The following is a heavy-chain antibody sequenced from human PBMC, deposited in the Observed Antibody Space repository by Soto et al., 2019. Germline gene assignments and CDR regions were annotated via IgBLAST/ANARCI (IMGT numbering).Heavy chain of an antibody. V-gene: IGHV1-18*01. Sequence: GASVKVSFKASGYTFTSYGFNWVRQAPGQGLEWMGCIYPYNGHTNYAQKLQGRITMTTDTSTSTAYMQLRSLRSDDTAVYYCARDLTVVAATWAFAYWGQGTLVTVSS. CDR3: ARDLTVVAATWAFAY. J-gene: IGHJ4*02. CDR1: GYTFTSYG. CDR2: IYPYNGHT. D-gene: IGHD2-15*01.